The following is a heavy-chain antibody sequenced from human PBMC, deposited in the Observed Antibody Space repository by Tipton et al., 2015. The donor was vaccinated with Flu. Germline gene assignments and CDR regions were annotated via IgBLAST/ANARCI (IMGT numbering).Heavy chain of an antibody. D-gene: IGHD1-26*01. CDR3: ARQGRRELPPNWYFDL. V-gene: IGHV4-61*02. Sequence: TLSLTCTVSGGSISSGSYYWSWIRQPAGKGLEWIGRIYTSGSTNYNPSLKSRVTISVDTSKNQFSLKLSSVTAADTAVYYCARQGRRELPPNWYFDLWGRGTLVTVSS. J-gene: IGHJ2*01. CDR2: IYTSGST. CDR1: GGSISSGSYY.